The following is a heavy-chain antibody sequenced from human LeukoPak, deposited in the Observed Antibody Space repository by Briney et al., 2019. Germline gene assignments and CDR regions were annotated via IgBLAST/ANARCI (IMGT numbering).Heavy chain of an antibody. V-gene: IGHV4-34*01. CDR3: AAEAAGTQRNWFDP. J-gene: IGHJ5*02. CDR1: GGSFSGYY. Sequence: SETLSLTCAVYGGSFSGYYWSWIRQPPGKGLEWIGEINHSGSTNYNPSLKSRVTISVDTSKNQFSLKLSSVTAADTAVYYCAAEAAGTQRNWFDPWGQGTLVTVSS. D-gene: IGHD6-13*01. CDR2: INHSGST.